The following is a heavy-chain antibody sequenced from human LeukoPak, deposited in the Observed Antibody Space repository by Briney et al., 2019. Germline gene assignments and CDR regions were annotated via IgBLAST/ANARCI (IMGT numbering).Heavy chain of an antibody. CDR3: ARDDPNSGYDFDY. CDR1: LYTFSKLC. V-gene: IGHV1-18*01. Sequence: AVPVSYMPCLYTFSKLCIVWLRQAPGQGREGLGWINVYNGNTNYAQKLQGRVTMTTDTSTSAADLELRSLRSDDTAVYYCARDDPNSGYDFDYWGQGTLVTVSS. CDR2: INVYNGNT. J-gene: IGHJ4*02. D-gene: IGHD5-12*01.